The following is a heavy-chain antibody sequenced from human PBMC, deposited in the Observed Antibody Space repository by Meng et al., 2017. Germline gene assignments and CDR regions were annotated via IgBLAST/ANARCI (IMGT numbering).Heavy chain of an antibody. CDR1: GGTFSSYA. V-gene: IGHV1-69*05. D-gene: IGHD3-22*01. Sequence: SVKVSCKASGGTFSSYAISWVRQAPGQGLEWMGGIIPIFGTANYAQKFQGRVTITTDESTSTAYMELSNLRSEDTAVYYCARVGYYYDSSGPLDIWGQGTMVTVSS. CDR2: IIPIFGTA. CDR3: ARVGYYYDSSGPLDI. J-gene: IGHJ3*02.